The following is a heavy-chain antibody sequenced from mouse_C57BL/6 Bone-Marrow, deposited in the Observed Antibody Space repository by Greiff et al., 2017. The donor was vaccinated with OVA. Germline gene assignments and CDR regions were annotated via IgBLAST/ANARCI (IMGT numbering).Heavy chain of an antibody. V-gene: IGHV14-4*01. CDR2: IDPENGDT. CDR1: GFNIKDDY. Sequence: EVQLVESGAELVRPGASVKLSCTASGFNIKDDYMHWVKQRPEQGLEWIGWIDPENGDTEYASKFQGKATITADTSSNTADLQLSSLTSEDTAVYYCTTGLYYDYDEGWAMDYWGQGTAVTVSS. J-gene: IGHJ4*01. CDR3: TTGLYYDYDEGWAMDY. D-gene: IGHD2-4*01.